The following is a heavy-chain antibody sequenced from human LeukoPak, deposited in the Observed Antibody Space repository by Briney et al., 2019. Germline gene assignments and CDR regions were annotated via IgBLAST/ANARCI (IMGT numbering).Heavy chain of an antibody. Sequence: ASVKVSCKASGGTFSSYAISWVRQAPGQGLEWMGRIIPIFGTANYAHKFQGRVTITTDESTSTAYIELSSLRSEDTAVYYCASGEGGYSYGPSLDYWGQGTLVTVSS. CDR1: GGTFSSYA. CDR2: IIPIFGTA. CDR3: ASGEGGYSYGPSLDY. J-gene: IGHJ4*02. V-gene: IGHV1-69*05. D-gene: IGHD5-18*01.